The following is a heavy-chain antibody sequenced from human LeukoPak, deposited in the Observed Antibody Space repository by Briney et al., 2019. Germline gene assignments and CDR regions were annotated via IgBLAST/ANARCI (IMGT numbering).Heavy chain of an antibody. Sequence: TGGSLRLSCAASGFTFSSYAMSWVRQAPGKGLEWVSAISGSGGSTYYADSVKGRFTISRDNSKNTLYLQMNSLRAEDTAVYYCAKGKIRNDAFDIWGQGTMVTVSS. V-gene: IGHV3-23*01. CDR1: GFTFSSYA. J-gene: IGHJ3*02. CDR2: ISGSGGST. CDR3: AKGKIRNDAFDI.